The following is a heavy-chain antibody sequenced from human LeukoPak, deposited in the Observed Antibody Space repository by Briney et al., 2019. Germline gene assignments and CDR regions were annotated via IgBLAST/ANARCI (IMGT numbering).Heavy chain of an antibody. D-gene: IGHD2-2*02. J-gene: IGHJ4*02. V-gene: IGHV3-23*01. CDR2: ISGSGGST. CDR3: AKVSDIVVVPAAINY. CDR1: GFTFSSYA. Sequence: GGSLRLFCAASGFTFSSYAMSWVRQAPGKGLEWVSAISGSGGSTYYAGSVKGRLTISRDNSKNTLYLQMNSLRAEDTAVYYCAKVSDIVVVPAAINYWGQGTLVTVSS.